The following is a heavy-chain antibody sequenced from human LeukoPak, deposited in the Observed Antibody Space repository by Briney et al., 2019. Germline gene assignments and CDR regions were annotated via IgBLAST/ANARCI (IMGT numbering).Heavy chain of an antibody. J-gene: IGHJ4*02. Sequence: SETLSLTCTVSGGSISSYYWSWNRQPPGKGLEWIGYIYYSGSTNYNPSLKSRVTISVDTSKNQFSLKLSSVTAADTAVYYCARDLGTYVFDYWGQGTLVTVSS. CDR3: ARDLGTYVFDY. D-gene: IGHD1-14*01. CDR2: IYYSGST. V-gene: IGHV4-59*01. CDR1: GGSISSYY.